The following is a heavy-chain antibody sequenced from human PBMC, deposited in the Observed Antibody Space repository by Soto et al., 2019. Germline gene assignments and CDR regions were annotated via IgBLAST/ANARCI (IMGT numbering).Heavy chain of an antibody. J-gene: IGHJ5*02. CDR3: ASQLKGGWYPVGWFDP. D-gene: IGHD6-19*01. CDR2: IYYSGST. CDR1: GGSISSSSYY. Sequence: QLQLQESGPGLVKPSETLSLTCTVSGGSISSSSYYWGWIRQPPGKGQEWIGSIYYSGSTYYNPSLKSRVTISVDTSKNQFSLKLSSVTAADTAVYYCASQLKGGWYPVGWFDPWGQGTLVTVSS. V-gene: IGHV4-39*01.